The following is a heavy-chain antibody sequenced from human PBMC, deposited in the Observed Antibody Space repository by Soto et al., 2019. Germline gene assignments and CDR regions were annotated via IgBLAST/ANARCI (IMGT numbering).Heavy chain of an antibody. CDR1: GGSISGDNYY. V-gene: IGHV4-30-4*01. J-gene: IGHJ4*02. CDR3: ASTSYFDNSGSAY. Sequence: PSETLSLTCTVSGGSISGDNYYWSWIRQPPGKGLEWIGYIYYSGSTYYNPSLKSRVIISIDTSKNQFSLKLSSVTAADTAVYYCASTSYFDNSGSAYWGQGTLVTVSS. CDR2: IYYSGST. D-gene: IGHD3-22*01.